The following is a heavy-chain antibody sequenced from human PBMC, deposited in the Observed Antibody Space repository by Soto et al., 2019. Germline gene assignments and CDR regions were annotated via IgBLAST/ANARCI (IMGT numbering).Heavy chain of an antibody. Sequence: PSGTLSLTCTVSGGSISSSSYYWGWIRQPPGKGLEWIGSIYYSGSTYYNPSLKSRVTISVDTSKNQFSLKLSSVTAADTAVYYCARPIAAAGTGDWFDPWGQGTLVTVSS. CDR3: ARPIAAAGTGDWFDP. J-gene: IGHJ5*02. CDR1: GGSISSSSYY. V-gene: IGHV4-39*01. CDR2: IYYSGST. D-gene: IGHD6-13*01.